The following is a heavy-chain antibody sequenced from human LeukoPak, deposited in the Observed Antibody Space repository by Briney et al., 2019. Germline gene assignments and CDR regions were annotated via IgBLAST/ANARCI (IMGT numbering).Heavy chain of an antibody. CDR1: GFTFSSYA. CDR3: AKDMYSSSSRRPYYFDY. V-gene: IGHV3-23*01. Sequence: GGSLRLSCAASGFTFSSYAMSWVRQAPGKGLEWVSAISGSGGSTYYADSVKGRFTISRDNSKNTLYLQMNSLRAEDTAVYYCAKDMYSSSSRRPYYFDYWGQGTLVTVSS. J-gene: IGHJ4*02. CDR2: ISGSGGST. D-gene: IGHD6-6*01.